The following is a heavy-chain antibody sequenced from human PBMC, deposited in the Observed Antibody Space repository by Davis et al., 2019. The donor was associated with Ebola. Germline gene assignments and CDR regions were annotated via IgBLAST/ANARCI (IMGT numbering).Heavy chain of an antibody. D-gene: IGHD1-26*01. CDR3: ARSLRATKYYYYGMDV. CDR2: INHSGST. V-gene: IGHV4-34*01. Sequence: PSETLSLTCAVYGGSFSGYYWSWIRQPPGKGLEWIGEINHSGSTNYNPSLKSRVTISVDRSKNQFSLKLSSVTAADTAVYYCARSLRATKYYYYGMDVWGQGTTVTVSS. CDR1: GGSFSGYY. J-gene: IGHJ6*02.